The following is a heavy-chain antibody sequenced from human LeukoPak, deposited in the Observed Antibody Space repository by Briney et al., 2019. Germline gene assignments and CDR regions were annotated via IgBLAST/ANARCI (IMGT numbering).Heavy chain of an antibody. CDR3: ARLVEATTIDDY. J-gene: IGHJ4*02. V-gene: IGHV1-8*03. D-gene: IGHD1-26*01. CDR2: MNPNSGNT. Sequence: ASVKVSCKASGYTFTSYDINWVRQATGQGLEWMGWMNPNSGNTGYAQKFQGRVTITRNTSISTAYMELSSLRSEDTAVYYCARLVEATTIDDYWGQGTLVTVSS. CDR1: GYTFTSYD.